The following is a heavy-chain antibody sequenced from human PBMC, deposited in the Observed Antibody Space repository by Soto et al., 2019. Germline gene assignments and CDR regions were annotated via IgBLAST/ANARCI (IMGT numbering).Heavy chain of an antibody. CDR1: GFTVGSSF. Sequence: DVQLVESGGDLVQPGDSLRLSCAAFGFTVGSSFMSWVRQAPGKGLEWVSVVYTTGTTYYADSVKGRVTISRDDAXNTVYLHMNSLTVEDTAVYYCTRDPVTTAGYGMDVWGQGTTVIVS. D-gene: IGHD2-21*02. J-gene: IGHJ6*02. V-gene: IGHV3-66*01. CDR3: TRDPVTTAGYGMDV. CDR2: VYTTGTT.